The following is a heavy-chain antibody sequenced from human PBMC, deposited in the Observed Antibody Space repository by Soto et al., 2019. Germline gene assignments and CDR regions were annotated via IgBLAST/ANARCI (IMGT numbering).Heavy chain of an antibody. J-gene: IGHJ5*02. CDR3: ARRLRVGSGWRDINWFDP. Sequence: PSETLSLTCTVSGGSISSSSYYWGWIRQPPGKGLEWIGSIYYSGSTYYNPSLKSRVTISVDTSKNQFSLKLSSVTAADTAVYYCARRLRVGSGWRDINWFDPWGQGTLVTVSS. V-gene: IGHV4-39*01. D-gene: IGHD6-19*01. CDR1: GGSISSSSYY. CDR2: IYYSGST.